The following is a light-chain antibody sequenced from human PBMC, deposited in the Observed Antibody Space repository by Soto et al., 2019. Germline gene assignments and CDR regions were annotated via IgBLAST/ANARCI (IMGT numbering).Light chain of an antibody. CDR2: DAS. CDR1: QGVRSN. J-gene: IGKJ2*01. CDR3: HQYNVWPYT. Sequence: EVVMTQSPVTLSVSPGERATLSCRASQGVRSNLAWYQQKPGQAPRLLISDASTRATGIPARFSGSGSVTEFTLIVSSLQSEDSAVYYCHQYNVWPYTFGQGTKLEI. V-gene: IGKV3-15*01.